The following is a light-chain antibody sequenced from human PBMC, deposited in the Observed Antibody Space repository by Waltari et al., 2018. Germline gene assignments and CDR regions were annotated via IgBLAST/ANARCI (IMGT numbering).Light chain of an antibody. J-gene: IGLJ3*02. Sequence: QSVLSQPPSASGTPGQRVTISCSGSSPNVGRKTVNWYQQLPGSAPNLLIYSNNQRPAGVPDRFSGSKSGTSASLAISGLQSEDEADYYCVAWDASLNVWVFGGGTKLTVL. V-gene: IGLV1-44*01. CDR3: VAWDASLNVWV. CDR2: SNN. CDR1: SPNVGRKT.